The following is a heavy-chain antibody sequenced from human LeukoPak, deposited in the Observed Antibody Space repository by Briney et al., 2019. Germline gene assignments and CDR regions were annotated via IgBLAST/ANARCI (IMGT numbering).Heavy chain of an antibody. D-gene: IGHD3-10*01. CDR1: GFTLINSA. CDR2: IIVGSGQT. Sequence: SVKVSCKASGFTLINSAVQWVRQARGQRLEWVGWIIVGSGQTRYAQKFQERVTITRDMSTSTAFLELSSLRSEDSAVYYCAAGDTLVRGVIIPFAPWGQGTLDTVSS. V-gene: IGHV1-58*01. J-gene: IGHJ5*02. CDR3: AAGDTLVRGVIIPFAP.